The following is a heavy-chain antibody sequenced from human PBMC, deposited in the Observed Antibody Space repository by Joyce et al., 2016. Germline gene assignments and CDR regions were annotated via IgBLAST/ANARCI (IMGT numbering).Heavy chain of an antibody. CDR1: GHSISSGYF. Sequence: QVQVQESGPGLVKPSETLSLTCDVSGHSISSGYFWGWIRQPPGKGLEWIGSLYHRGSTYNNPSLEIRVTFLVDTSKNQFSLRLASVTAADTAVYYCTRSRTGGSAAAFHIWGQGTTVIVSA. CDR2: LYHRGST. D-gene: IGHD2-15*01. CDR3: TRSRTGGSAAAFHI. J-gene: IGHJ3*02. V-gene: IGHV4-38-2*01.